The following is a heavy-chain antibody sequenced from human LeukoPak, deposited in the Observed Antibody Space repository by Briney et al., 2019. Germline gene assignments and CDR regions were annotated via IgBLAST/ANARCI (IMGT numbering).Heavy chain of an antibody. V-gene: IGHV3-9*01. Sequence: GGSLRLSCAASGFTFDDYAMHWVRQAPGKGLEWVSGISWNSGSIGYADSVKGRFTISRDNAKNSLHLQMNSLRAEDTAVYYCAKGAHFIAAAGYFDYWGQGTLVTVSS. D-gene: IGHD6-13*01. J-gene: IGHJ4*02. CDR3: AKGAHFIAAAGYFDY. CDR1: GFTFDDYA. CDR2: ISWNSGSI.